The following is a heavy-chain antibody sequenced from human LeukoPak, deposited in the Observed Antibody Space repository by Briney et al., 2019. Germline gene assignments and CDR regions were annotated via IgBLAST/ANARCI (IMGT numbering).Heavy chain of an antibody. CDR1: GFTFKDYY. CDR3: TTRGGDTLMRTEAFDY. V-gene: IGHV1-2*02. D-gene: IGHD3-16*01. J-gene: IGHJ4*02. CDR2: MNPDSGGT. Sequence: ASVKVSCKTSGFTFKDYYIHWVRQAPGQGLEWMGWMNPDSGGTNYAQKFKGRVTMTRDTSINTAYMDLRRLTSDDTAIYYCTTRGGDTLMRTEAFDYWGLGTLVTVSS.